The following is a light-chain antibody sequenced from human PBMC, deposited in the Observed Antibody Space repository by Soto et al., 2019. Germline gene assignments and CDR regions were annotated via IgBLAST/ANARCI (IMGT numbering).Light chain of an antibody. Sequence: EIVLTQSPATLSLSAGERATLSCRASQSVASYFAWYQQKPGQAPRLLISGASIRAAGVPSRFSGAGSGTDFTLTISSLEPEDSAIYYCQRRSNWPPTFGGGTKVE. CDR3: QRRSNWPPT. V-gene: IGKV3-11*01. J-gene: IGKJ4*01. CDR2: GAS. CDR1: QSVASY.